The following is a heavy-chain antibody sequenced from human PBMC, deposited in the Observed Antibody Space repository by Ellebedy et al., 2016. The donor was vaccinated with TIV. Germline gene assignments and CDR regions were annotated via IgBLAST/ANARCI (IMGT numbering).Heavy chain of an antibody. Sequence: GESLKISCAASGFTFSSYWMSWVRQAPGRGLEWVANIKQDGSEKYYVGSVKGRFTISRDNAKNSLYLQMSSLRGDDTAVYYCARATVGGLDWFDPWGQGTLVTVSS. D-gene: IGHD4-23*01. CDR3: ARATVGGLDWFDP. V-gene: IGHV3-7*03. CDR2: IKQDGSEK. J-gene: IGHJ5*02. CDR1: GFTFSSYW.